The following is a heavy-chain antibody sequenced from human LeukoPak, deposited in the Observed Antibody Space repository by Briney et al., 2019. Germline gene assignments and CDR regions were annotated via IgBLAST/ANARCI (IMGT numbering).Heavy chain of an antibody. CDR3: AREDSGYCSSGSCRGYYYYYYMDV. CDR1: GYTFTSYA. Sequence: ASVKVSCKASGYTFTSYAMNWVRQAPGQGLEWMGWINTNTGNPTYAQGFTGRFVFSLDTSVSTAYLQISSLKAEDTAVYYCAREDSGYCSSGSCRGYYYYYYMDVWGKGTTVTVSS. D-gene: IGHD2-15*01. J-gene: IGHJ6*03. CDR2: INTNTGNP. V-gene: IGHV7-4-1*02.